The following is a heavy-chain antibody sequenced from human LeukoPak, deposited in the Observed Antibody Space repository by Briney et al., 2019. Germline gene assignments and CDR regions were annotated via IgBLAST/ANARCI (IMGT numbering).Heavy chain of an antibody. J-gene: IGHJ4*02. Sequence: ASVKVSCKASGYTFTSYAMHWVRQAPGQRLEWMGWTNAGNGNTKYSQKFQGRVTITRDTSASTAYMELSSLRSEDTAVYYCARDPRGWLRLPYFDYWGQGTLVTVSS. CDR2: TNAGNGNT. V-gene: IGHV1-3*01. D-gene: IGHD5-12*01. CDR3: ARDPRGWLRLPYFDY. CDR1: GYTFTSYA.